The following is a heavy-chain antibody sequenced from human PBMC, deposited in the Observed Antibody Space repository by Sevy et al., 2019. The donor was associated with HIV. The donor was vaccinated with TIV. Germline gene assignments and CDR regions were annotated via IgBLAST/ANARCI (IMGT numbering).Heavy chain of an antibody. CDR1: GYTFTNYA. CDR2: INTGNGNT. Sequence: ASVKVSCKASGYTFTNYAMHWVRQAPGQRLEWMGWINTGNGNTKYSQKFQGRVTITRDTSASTAYMELSSLRSEDTAIYYCAREVFYYYYYMDVWGNGTTVTVSS. J-gene: IGHJ6*03. V-gene: IGHV1-3*04. CDR3: AREVFYYYYYMDV.